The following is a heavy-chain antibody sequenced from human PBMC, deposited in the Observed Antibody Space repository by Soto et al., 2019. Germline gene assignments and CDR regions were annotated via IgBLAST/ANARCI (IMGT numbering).Heavy chain of an antibody. Sequence: QVQLQESGPGLVKPSETLSLTCTVSGGSFSYYYWSWIRQPPGKGLEWIGYVYYTGSTNYNPSLKSRVTMSGDTSKSQFSLNLSSVIAADTAVYYCVSYDRQSGRYSLDYWGQGTLVTVSS. CDR1: GGSFSYYY. J-gene: IGHJ4*02. CDR2: VYYTGST. V-gene: IGHV4-59*01. CDR3: VSYDRQSGRYSLDY. D-gene: IGHD3-10*01.